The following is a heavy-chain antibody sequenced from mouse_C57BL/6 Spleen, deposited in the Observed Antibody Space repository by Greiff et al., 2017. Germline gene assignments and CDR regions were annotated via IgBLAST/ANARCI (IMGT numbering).Heavy chain of an antibody. D-gene: IGHD4-1*01. V-gene: IGHV5-4*03. CDR2: ISDGGSYT. CDR3: ARGNWDAMDY. CDR1: GFTFSSYA. J-gene: IGHJ4*01. Sequence: EVMLVESGGGLVKPGGSLKLSCAASGFTFSSYAMSWVRQTPEKRLEWVATISDGGSYTYYPDNVKGRFTISRANAKNNLYLQMSHLKSEDTAMYYCARGNWDAMDYWGQGTSVTVSS.